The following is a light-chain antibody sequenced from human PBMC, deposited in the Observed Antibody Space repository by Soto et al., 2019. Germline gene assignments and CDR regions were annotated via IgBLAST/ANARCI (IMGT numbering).Light chain of an antibody. CDR3: QHYNSYSEA. CDR2: KAS. J-gene: IGKJ1*01. CDR1: QTISSW. V-gene: IGKV1-5*03. Sequence: DIQMTHSPSTLCGCLGDRVTIACRASQTISSWLAWYQQKPGKAPKLLIYKASTLKSGVPSRFSGSGSGTEFTLTISSLQPDDFATYYCQHYNSYSEAFGQGTKVDIK.